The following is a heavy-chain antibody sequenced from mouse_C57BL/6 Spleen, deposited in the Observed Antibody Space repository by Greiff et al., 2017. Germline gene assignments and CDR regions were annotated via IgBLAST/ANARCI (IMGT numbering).Heavy chain of an antibody. CDR2: IRLKSDNYAT. J-gene: IGHJ1*03. D-gene: IGHD2-2*01. Sequence: EVHLVESGGGLVQPGGSMTLSCVASGFTFSNYWMNWVRQSPEKGLEWVAQIRLKSDNYATHYAESVKGRFTISRDDSKSSVYLQMNNLRAEDTGIYYCTASTMVYWYFDVWGTGTTVTVSS. V-gene: IGHV6-3*01. CDR1: GFTFSNYW. CDR3: TASTMVYWYFDV.